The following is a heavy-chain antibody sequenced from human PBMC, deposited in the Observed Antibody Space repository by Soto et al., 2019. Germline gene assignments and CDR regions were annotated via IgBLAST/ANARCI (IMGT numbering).Heavy chain of an antibody. CDR1: GYSFTSYW. Sequence: ESLKISCKGSGYSFTSYWISWVRQMPGKGLEWMGRIDPSDSYTNYSPSFQGHVTISADKSISTAYLQWSSLKASDTAMYYCARLYYDSSGYTHYYYYGMDVWGQGTTVTVSS. J-gene: IGHJ6*02. V-gene: IGHV5-10-1*01. CDR3: ARLYYDSSGYTHYYYYGMDV. CDR2: IDPSDSYT. D-gene: IGHD3-22*01.